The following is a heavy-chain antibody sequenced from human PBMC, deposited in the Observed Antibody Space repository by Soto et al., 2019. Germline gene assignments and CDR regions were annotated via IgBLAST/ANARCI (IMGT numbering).Heavy chain of an antibody. CDR2: INPIFGTA. V-gene: IGHV1-69*01. J-gene: IGHJ4*02. CDR3: ARGDGYNYPEGY. CDR1: GGPSGSYA. D-gene: IGHD5-12*01. Sequence: QVQLVQSGAEGKKPGPPGKASCKASGGPSGSYAISWVRRAPGQGLEGMGGINPIFGTAIYAQKFQGRVTITADESTSTAYMELSSLRSEDTAVYYCARGDGYNYPEGYWGQGTLVTVSS.